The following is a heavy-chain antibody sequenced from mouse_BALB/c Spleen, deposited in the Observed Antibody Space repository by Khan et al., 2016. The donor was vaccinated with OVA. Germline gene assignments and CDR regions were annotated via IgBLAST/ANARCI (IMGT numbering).Heavy chain of an antibody. V-gene: IGHV2-9*02. CDR2: IWAGGST. J-gene: IGHJ2*01. D-gene: IGHD1-3*01. CDR3: ARLEDI. CDR1: GYSLTRYG. Sequence: QVQLQQSGPGLVAPSQSLSITCTVYGYSLTRYGVHWVRQPPGKGLEWLGLIWAGGSTNYNWALMSRLSISKDNSKSQVFLKMNSLQTDDTAMYYCARLEDIWGQGTTRTVSS.